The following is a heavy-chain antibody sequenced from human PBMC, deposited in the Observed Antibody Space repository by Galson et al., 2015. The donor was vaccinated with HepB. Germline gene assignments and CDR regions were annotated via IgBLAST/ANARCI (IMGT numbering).Heavy chain of an antibody. D-gene: IGHD1-14*01. Sequence: SVKVSCKASGGTFSSYAISWVRQAPGQGLEWMGRIIPILGIANYAQKFQGRVTITADKSTSTAYMELSSLRSEDTAVYYCARGAEPEVFDIWGQGTMVTVSS. CDR2: IIPILGIA. CDR3: ARGAEPEVFDI. V-gene: IGHV1-69*04. J-gene: IGHJ3*02. CDR1: GGTFSSYA.